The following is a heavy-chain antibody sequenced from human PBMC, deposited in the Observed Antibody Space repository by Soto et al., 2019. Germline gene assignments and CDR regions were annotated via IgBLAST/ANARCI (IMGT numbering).Heavy chain of an antibody. J-gene: IGHJ5*02. CDR2: IYTSGST. CDR1: GGSISSYY. V-gene: IGHV4-4*07. Sequence: LSLSCTVSGGSISSYYWSWIRQPAGKGLEWIGRIYTSGSTNYNPSLKSRVTMSVDTSKNQFSLKLSSVTAADTAVYYCARDSRRGNWFDPWGQGTLVTVSS. CDR3: ARDSRRGNWFDP.